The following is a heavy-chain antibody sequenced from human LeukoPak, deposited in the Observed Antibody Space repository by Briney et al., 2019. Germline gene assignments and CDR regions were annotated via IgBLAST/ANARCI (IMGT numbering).Heavy chain of an antibody. CDR3: ARILGNHFEY. J-gene: IGHJ4*02. D-gene: IGHD1-14*01. Sequence: GGSLRLSCAASGFTVSSNYMSWVRQAPGKGLEWVSYISSSPTTIYYADSVKGRFSISRDNAKNSLYLQMNSLRAGDTAVYYCARILGNHFEYWGQGTLVTVSS. CDR1: GFTVSSNY. V-gene: IGHV3-48*01. CDR2: ISSSPTTI.